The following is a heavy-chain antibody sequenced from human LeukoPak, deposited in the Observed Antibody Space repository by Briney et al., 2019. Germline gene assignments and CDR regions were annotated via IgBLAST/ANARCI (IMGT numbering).Heavy chain of an antibody. V-gene: IGHV4-30-4*08. CDR1: GGSINSADHY. D-gene: IGHD5-12*01. CDR2: IFSTGST. CDR3: ARGRGGWLRPYFDS. J-gene: IGHJ4*02. Sequence: SQTLSLTCTVSGGSINSADHYWSWIRQPPGKGLEWVEYIFSTGSTYYNPSLQSRLTISIDKSTNQFFLKLTSVTAADTAVYYCARGRGGWLRPYFDSWGQGTLVTVSS.